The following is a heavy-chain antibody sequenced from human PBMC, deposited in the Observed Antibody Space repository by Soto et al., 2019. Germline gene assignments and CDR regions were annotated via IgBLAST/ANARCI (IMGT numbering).Heavy chain of an antibody. V-gene: IGHV1-69*08. CDR3: AIAAAATFDC. Sequence: QVQLVQSGAEVKKPGSSVKVSCKASGGTFSRYSISWVRQAPGQGLEWMGRIIPILTTSNYAQKFQGRVTITADTSTNTAYMELRSLRSEDTAVYYCAIAAAATFDCWGQGTLVTVSS. CDR2: IIPILTTS. CDR1: GGTFSRYS. J-gene: IGHJ4*02. D-gene: IGHD6-13*01.